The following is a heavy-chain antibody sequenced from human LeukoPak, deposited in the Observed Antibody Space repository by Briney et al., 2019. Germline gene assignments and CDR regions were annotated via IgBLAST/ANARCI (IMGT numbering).Heavy chain of an antibody. CDR1: GFTFTNYA. D-gene: IGHD2-2*01. CDR3: AKDRFCSSVSCTGGTAFDI. J-gene: IGHJ3*02. Sequence: GGSLRLSCALSGFTFTNYALYWVRQAPGRGLECVSGISGRGGSTSFADSVNGRFTISGDNSKNIMYLEMNSLRAEDTAIYYCAKDRFCSSVSCTGGTAFDIWGQGTLVTVSP. V-gene: IGHV3-23*01. CDR2: ISGRGGST.